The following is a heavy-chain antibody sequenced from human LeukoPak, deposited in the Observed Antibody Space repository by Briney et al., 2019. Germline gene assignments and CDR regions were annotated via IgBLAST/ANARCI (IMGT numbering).Heavy chain of an antibody. Sequence: GGSLRLSCAASEFSFSIYTMNWVRQAPGKGLEWVSSISSSGNFIEYADSVKGRITISRDNAKNSLYLHMNSLGAEDTAVYYCATSGCTNCFFDYWGQGTLVTVSS. J-gene: IGHJ4*02. CDR1: EFSFSIYT. D-gene: IGHD2-2*01. CDR2: ISSSGNFI. CDR3: ATSGCTNCFFDY. V-gene: IGHV3-21*01.